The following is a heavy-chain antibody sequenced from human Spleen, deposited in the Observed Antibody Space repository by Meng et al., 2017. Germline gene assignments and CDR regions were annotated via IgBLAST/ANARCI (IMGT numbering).Heavy chain of an antibody. D-gene: IGHD3-3*01. V-gene: IGHV4-30-4*01. CDR1: GGSINSGDYY. J-gene: IGHJ4*02. CDR2: IYYSGST. Sequence: QVQLQESGPGLVKPSQTLSLSCTVSGGSINSGDYYWSWIRQPPGKGLEWIGYIYYSGSTYYNPSLKNRVIISLDTSKSQFSLKLSSMTAADTAVYYCARTGRFLEPDYWGQGTLVTVSS. CDR3: ARTGRFLEPDY.